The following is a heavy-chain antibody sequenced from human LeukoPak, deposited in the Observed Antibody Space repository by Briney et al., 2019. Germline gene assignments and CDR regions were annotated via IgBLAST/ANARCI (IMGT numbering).Heavy chain of an antibody. J-gene: IGHJ3*01. CDR3: AKGWQWLVHGAFDF. V-gene: IGHV3-30*04. D-gene: IGHD6-19*01. CDR1: GFTFSSYA. Sequence: AGGSLRLSCAASGFTFSSYAMSWVRQAPGKGLEWVAVISYDGGDIYYGDSVKGRFTVSRDNSKNTLYLQMNSLRTEDTAVYYCAKGWQWLVHGAFDFWGQGTMVTVSS. CDR2: ISYDGGDI.